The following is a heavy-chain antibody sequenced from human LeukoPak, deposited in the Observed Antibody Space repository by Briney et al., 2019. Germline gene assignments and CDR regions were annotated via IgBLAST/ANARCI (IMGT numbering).Heavy chain of an antibody. CDR1: GYTFTTYY. CDR3: AREVGTLRFFDY. D-gene: IGHD2-21*02. J-gene: IGHJ4*02. CDR2: IDPSGGST. V-gene: IGHV1-46*01. Sequence: ASVKVSCKASGYTFTTYYMHWVRQAPGQGPEWMGIIDPSGGSTGYAQKFQGRVTLTRDTSTNTVYMELSSLRSEDTAVYSCAREVGTLRFFDYWGQGTLVTVSS.